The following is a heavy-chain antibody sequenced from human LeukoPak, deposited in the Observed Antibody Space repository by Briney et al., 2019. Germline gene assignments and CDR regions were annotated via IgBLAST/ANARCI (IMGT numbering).Heavy chain of an antibody. Sequence: SETLSLTCTVSGGSISSGDYYWSWFRQPPGKGLEWVGYIYYSGSTYYNPSFKSRVTISVDTSKIQFSLKLSSVAAADTAVYYCARDSRAEYDFWSGYGAFDIWGQGTMVTVSS. CDR3: ARDSRAEYDFWSGYGAFDI. CDR2: IYYSGST. D-gene: IGHD3-3*01. V-gene: IGHV4-30-4*01. CDR1: GGSISSGDYY. J-gene: IGHJ3*02.